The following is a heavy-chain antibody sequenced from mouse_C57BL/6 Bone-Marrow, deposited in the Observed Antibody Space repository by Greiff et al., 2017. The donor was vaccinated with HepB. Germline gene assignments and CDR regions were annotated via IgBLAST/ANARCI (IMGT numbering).Heavy chain of an antibody. V-gene: IGHV14-4*01. CDR3: TTGTVPFDY. Sequence: VQLQQSGAELVRPGASVKLSCTASGFNIKDDYMHWVKQSPEQGLEWIGWIDPENGDTEYASKFQGKATITADTSSNTAYLQLSSLTSEDTAVYYCTTGTVPFDYWGQGTTLTVSS. CDR1: GFNIKDDY. J-gene: IGHJ2*01. CDR2: IDPENGDT. D-gene: IGHD1-1*01.